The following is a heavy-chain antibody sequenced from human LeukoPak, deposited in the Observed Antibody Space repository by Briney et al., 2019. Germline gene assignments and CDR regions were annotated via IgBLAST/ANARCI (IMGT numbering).Heavy chain of an antibody. CDR2: ISGSGGST. V-gene: IGHV3-23*01. J-gene: IGHJ6*02. D-gene: IGHD5-18*01. Sequence: GGSLRLSCAASGFTFSSYVMSWVRQAPGQGLEWVSAISGSGGSTYYADSVKGRFTISRDNSKNTLYLQMNSLRAEDTAVYYCAKDLGYSYARRYYYYGMDVWGQGTTVTVSS. CDR1: GFTFSSYV. CDR3: AKDLGYSYARRYYYYGMDV.